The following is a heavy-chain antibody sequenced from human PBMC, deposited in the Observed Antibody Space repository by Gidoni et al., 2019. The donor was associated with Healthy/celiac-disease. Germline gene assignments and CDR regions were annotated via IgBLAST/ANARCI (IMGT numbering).Heavy chain of an antibody. V-gene: IGHV4-59*08. J-gene: IGHJ2*01. D-gene: IGHD2-2*01. CDR1: GGSISSYY. CDR2: IYYSGKT. Sequence: QVQLQESGPGLVKPSETLSLTCTVPGGSISSYYWSWIRQPPGKGLEWIGYIYYSGKTNYNPSLKSRVTISVDTSKNQFSLKLSSVTAADTAVYYCAGGTWTSSYFDLWGRGTLVTVSS. CDR3: AGGTWTSSYFDL.